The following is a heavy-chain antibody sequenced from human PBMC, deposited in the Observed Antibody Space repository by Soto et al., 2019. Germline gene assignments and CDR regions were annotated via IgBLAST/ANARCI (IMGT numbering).Heavy chain of an antibody. V-gene: IGHV3-30*04. Sequence: QEQLVESGGGVVQPGRSLRLSCAASGFTFSTYVMHWVRQPPGKGLEWVVLISFDGSTEYYADSVKGRITISRDNSKNTLYLQMNSLRADDTAVYYCARSSSGWFKRLHSWRQGTLVSV. J-gene: IGHJ4*02. CDR2: ISFDGSTE. D-gene: IGHD6-19*01. CDR3: ARSSSGWFKRLHS. CDR1: GFTFSTYV.